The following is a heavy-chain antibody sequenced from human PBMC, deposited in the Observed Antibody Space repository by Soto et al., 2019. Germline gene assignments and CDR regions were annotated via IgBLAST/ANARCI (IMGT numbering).Heavy chain of an antibody. J-gene: IGHJ5*02. CDR1: GGTFSSYA. V-gene: IGHV1-69*13. Sequence: SVKVSCKASGGTFSSYAISWVRQAPGQGLEWMGGIIPIFSTANYAQKFQGRVTITADESTSTAYMELSSLRSEDTAVYYCARELRSSSAPQGWFDPWGQGTLVTVSS. CDR3: ARELRSSSAPQGWFDP. CDR2: IIPIFSTA. D-gene: IGHD6-6*01.